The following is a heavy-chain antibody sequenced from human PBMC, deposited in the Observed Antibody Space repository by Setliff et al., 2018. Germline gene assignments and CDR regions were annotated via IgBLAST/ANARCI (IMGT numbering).Heavy chain of an antibody. CDR2: ISGSGSTI. CDR1: GFTFRSYE. D-gene: IGHD1-26*01. J-gene: IGHJ1*01. CDR3: ARDASGSYGTEYFQH. V-gene: IGHV3-48*03. Sequence: GESLKISCAASGFTFRSYEMNWVRQAPGKGLEWISYISGSGSTIYYADSVKGRFTISKDNAKNSLYLQMNNLRAEDTALYFCARDASGSYGTEYFQHWGQGTLVTVPQ.